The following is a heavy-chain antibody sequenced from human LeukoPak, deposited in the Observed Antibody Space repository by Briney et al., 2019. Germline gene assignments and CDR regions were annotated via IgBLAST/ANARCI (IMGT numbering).Heavy chain of an antibody. CDR2: IRDSGEA. J-gene: IGHJ5*02. V-gene: IGHV3-66*03. CDR3: ARDRAANQDWVEFDP. Sequence: GGSLRPSWAVPGFIASDYYMSWVRQAPGKGLGWVGLIRDSGEAFYADFARGRFAISRDESENTLYLQMNSLRVEDTAVYFCARDRAANQDWVEFDPWGQGTPVIVSS. D-gene: IGHD3/OR15-3a*01. CDR1: GFIASDYY.